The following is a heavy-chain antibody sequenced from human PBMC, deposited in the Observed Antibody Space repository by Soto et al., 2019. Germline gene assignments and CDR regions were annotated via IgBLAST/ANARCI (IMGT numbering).Heavy chain of an antibody. V-gene: IGHV4-34*01. Sequence: PSETLSLTCAVYGGSFSGYYWSWIRQPPGKGLEWIGEINHSGSTNYNPSLKSRVTISVDTSKNQFSLKLSSVTAADTAVYYCARGLYYYGMDVRGQGTTVTVSS. CDR3: ARGLYYYGMDV. CDR1: GGSFSGYY. CDR2: INHSGST. J-gene: IGHJ6*02.